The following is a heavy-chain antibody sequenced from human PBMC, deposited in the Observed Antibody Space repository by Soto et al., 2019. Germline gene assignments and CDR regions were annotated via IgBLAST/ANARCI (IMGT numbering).Heavy chain of an antibody. CDR3: ARDAAGPYDH. V-gene: IGHV4-59*01. D-gene: IGHD6-13*01. CDR2: IYYSGST. J-gene: IGHJ4*01. Sequence: SETLSLTCTVSGAPITINYWSWIRQAPGKGLEWIGYIYYSGSTTYNPSLKSRVTMSADTSKDQFSLKLNSVTAADTAVYYCARDAAGPYDHWGPGILVTVSS. CDR1: GAPITINY.